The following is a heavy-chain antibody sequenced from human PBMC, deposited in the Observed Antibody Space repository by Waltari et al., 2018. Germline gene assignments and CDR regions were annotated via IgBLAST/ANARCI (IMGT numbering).Heavy chain of an antibody. CDR3: ARYLRDGYNRYYFDY. Sequence: QVQIVQSGAEVKKPGSSGKASCKASGGTLSSYAISWVRQARGQGLEGRGGIIPIFGTATYAQKFQGRATITADKSTSTAYMELSSLRSEDTAVYYCARYLRDGYNRYYFDYWGQGTLVTVSS. CDR2: IIPIFGTA. J-gene: IGHJ4*02. CDR1: GGTLSSYA. V-gene: IGHV1-69*14. D-gene: IGHD5-12*01.